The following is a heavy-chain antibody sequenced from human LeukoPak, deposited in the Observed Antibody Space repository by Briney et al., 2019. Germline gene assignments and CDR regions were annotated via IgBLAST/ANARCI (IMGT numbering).Heavy chain of an antibody. CDR2: VRDNGEN. CDR3: ARQPANTAAFDI. J-gene: IGHJ3*02. Sequence: SETLSLTCTVSGGSINAYYWSWIRQPPGKGLEWIAYVRDNGENNYNPSLKSRVTISVDTANNQISLRLNFVTAADTAIYYCARQPANTAAFDIWGLGTMVTVSS. D-gene: IGHD5-18*01. V-gene: IGHV4-59*08. CDR1: GGSINAYY.